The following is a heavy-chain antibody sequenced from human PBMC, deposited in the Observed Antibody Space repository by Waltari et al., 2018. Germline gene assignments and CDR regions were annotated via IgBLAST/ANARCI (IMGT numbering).Heavy chain of an antibody. J-gene: IGHJ4*02. CDR3: ARDLTDYYDSSGYYYPRYFDY. Sequence: EVQLVESGGGLVKPGGSLRLSCAASGFTFSSYSMNWVRQAPGKGLEWVSSISSSSSYIYYADSVKGRFTISRDNAKNSLYLQMNSLRAEDTAVYYCARDLTDYYDSSGYYYPRYFDYWGQGTLVTVSS. V-gene: IGHV3-21*01. D-gene: IGHD3-22*01. CDR1: GFTFSSYS. CDR2: ISSSSSYI.